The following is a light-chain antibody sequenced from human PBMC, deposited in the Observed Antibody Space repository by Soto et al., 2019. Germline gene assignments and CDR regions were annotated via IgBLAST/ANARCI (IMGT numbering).Light chain of an antibody. Sequence: EIVLTQSPATLSLSPGERATLSCRASQSVSSYLAWYQQKPGQAPRLLIYDASNRATGIPARFSGGGSGTDFTLPISGLEPEDFAVYYWQQRSNWYTFGQGTKLEIK. CDR2: DAS. CDR1: QSVSSY. V-gene: IGKV3-11*01. CDR3: QQRSNWYT. J-gene: IGKJ2*01.